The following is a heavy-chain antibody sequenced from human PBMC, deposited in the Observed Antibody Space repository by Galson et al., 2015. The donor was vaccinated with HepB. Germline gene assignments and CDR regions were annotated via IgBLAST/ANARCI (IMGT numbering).Heavy chain of an antibody. CDR1: GYTFTSYY. Sequence: SVKVSCKASGYTFTSYYMHWVRQAPGQGLEWMGIINPSGGSTSYAQKFQGRVTMTRDTSTSTVYMELSSLRSEDTAVYYCARDSPSSLTVTNYFRGDAFDIWGQGTMVTVSS. J-gene: IGHJ3*02. D-gene: IGHD4-17*01. V-gene: IGHV1-46*01. CDR2: INPSGGST. CDR3: ARDSPSSLTVTNYFRGDAFDI.